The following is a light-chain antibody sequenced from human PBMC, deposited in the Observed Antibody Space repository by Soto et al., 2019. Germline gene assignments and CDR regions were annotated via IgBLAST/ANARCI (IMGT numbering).Light chain of an antibody. V-gene: IGKV1-8*01. CDR2: AAS. CDR1: QGISSD. J-gene: IGKJ2*01. Sequence: AIRMTQSPSSLSASTGDRVTITCRASQGISSDLAWYQQKPGKAPKLLIYAASTLQSGVPSRFSGSGSGTDFTLTISCLQSEDFATYYCQQYYSYPPYTFGQGTKLEIK. CDR3: QQYYSYPPYT.